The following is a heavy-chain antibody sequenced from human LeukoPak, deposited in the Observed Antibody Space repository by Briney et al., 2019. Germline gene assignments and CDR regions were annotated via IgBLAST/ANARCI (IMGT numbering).Heavy chain of an antibody. CDR2: IYYSGST. V-gene: IGHV4-59*01. Sequence: SETLSLTCTVSGGSISSYYWSWIRQPPGKGLEWLGYIYYSGSTNYNPSLKSRVTISVDTSKNQFSLKLSSVTAADTAVYYCARTVVTPYFDYWGQGTLVTVSS. D-gene: IGHD4-23*01. CDR3: ARTVVTPYFDY. CDR1: GGSISSYY. J-gene: IGHJ4*02.